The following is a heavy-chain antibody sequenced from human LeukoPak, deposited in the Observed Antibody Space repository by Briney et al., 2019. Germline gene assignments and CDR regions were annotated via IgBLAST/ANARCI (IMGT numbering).Heavy chain of an antibody. CDR1: GFTFSSYE. CDR2: ISSSGSTI. Sequence: GGSLRLSCAASGFTFSSYEMNWVRQAPGKGLEWVSYISSSGSTIYYADSVKGRFTISRDNAKNSLYLQMNSLRADDTAVYYCAREGYSYVDNWGQGTLVTVSS. J-gene: IGHJ4*02. CDR3: AREGYSYVDN. D-gene: IGHD5-18*01. V-gene: IGHV3-48*03.